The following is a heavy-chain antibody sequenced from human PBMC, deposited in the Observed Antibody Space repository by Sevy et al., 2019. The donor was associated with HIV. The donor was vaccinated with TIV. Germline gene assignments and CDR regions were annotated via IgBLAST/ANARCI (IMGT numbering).Heavy chain of an antibody. CDR2: INWNSGSL. CDR1: GFTFEDYA. V-gene: IGHV3-9*01. D-gene: IGHD6-19*01. CDR3: AKTPMTEAAPYFDF. J-gene: IGHJ4*02. Sequence: GGSLRLSCAGSGFTFEDYALHWVQQAPGQGLEWVAGINWNSGSLDYADSVKGRFTISRDDAKNSLYLQMDTLRTEDTALYYCAKTPMTEAAPYFDFWGQGTLVTVSS.